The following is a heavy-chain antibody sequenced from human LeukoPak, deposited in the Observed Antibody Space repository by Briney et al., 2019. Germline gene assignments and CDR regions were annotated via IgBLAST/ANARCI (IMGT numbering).Heavy chain of an antibody. V-gene: IGHV1-46*01. CDR3: ARNGDLYDFWSGYYSPNYYYYMDV. J-gene: IGHJ6*03. CDR1: GYTFTSYY. D-gene: IGHD3-3*01. Sequence: EASVKVSCKASGYTFTSYYMHWVRQAPGQGLEWMGIINPSGGSTSYAQKFQGRVTMTRDMSTSTVYMELSSLRSEDTAVYYCARNGDLYDFWSGYYSPNYYYYMDVWGKGTTVTVSS. CDR2: INPSGGST.